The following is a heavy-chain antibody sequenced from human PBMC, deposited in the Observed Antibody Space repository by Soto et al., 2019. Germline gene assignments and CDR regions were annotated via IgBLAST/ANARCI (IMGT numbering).Heavy chain of an antibody. Sequence: GGSLRLSCAASGFTFSSYGMHWVRQAPGKGLEWVAVIWYDGSNKYYADSVKGRFTISRDNSKNTLYLQMNSLRAEDTAVYYCARDSKRTCDYSNLEYCGMDVWGQGTTVTVSS. CDR2: IWYDGSNK. D-gene: IGHD4-4*01. J-gene: IGHJ6*02. CDR1: GFTFSSYG. V-gene: IGHV3-33*01. CDR3: ARDSKRTCDYSNLEYCGMDV.